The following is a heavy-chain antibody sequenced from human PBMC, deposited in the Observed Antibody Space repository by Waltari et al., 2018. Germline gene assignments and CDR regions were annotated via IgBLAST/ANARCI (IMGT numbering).Heavy chain of an antibody. CDR2: IYYSGST. Sequence: QVQLQESGPGLVKPSQTLSLTCTVSGGSISSGDYSWSWIRQPPGKGLEWIGYIYYSGSTYYNPSLKSRVTISVDTSKNQFSLKLSSVTAADTAVYYCAREGHDYSNHPWFDPWGQGTLVTVSS. V-gene: IGHV4-30-4*08. J-gene: IGHJ5*02. CDR1: GGSISSGDYS. CDR3: AREGHDYSNHPWFDP. D-gene: IGHD4-4*01.